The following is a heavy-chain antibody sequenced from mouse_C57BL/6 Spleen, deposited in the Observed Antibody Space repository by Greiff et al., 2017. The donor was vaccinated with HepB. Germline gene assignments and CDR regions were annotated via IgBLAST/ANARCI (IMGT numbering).Heavy chain of an antibody. J-gene: IGHJ2*01. V-gene: IGHV1-55*01. CDR1: GYTFTSYW. D-gene: IGHD1-1*01. Sequence: QVQLQQPGAELVKPGASVKMSCKASGYTFTSYWITWVKQRPGQGLEWIGDIYPGSGSTNYNEKFKSKATLTVDTSSSTAYMQLSSLTSEDSAVYYCARSGHYGSSCDYWGQGTTLTVSS. CDR2: IYPGSGST. CDR3: ARSGHYGSSCDY.